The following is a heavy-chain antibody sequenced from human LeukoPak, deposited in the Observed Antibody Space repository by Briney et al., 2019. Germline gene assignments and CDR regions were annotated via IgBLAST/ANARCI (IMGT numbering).Heavy chain of an antibody. J-gene: IGHJ3*02. Sequence: PSETLSLTCTVSGGSISSYYGSWIRQPPGKGLEWIGYIYYSGSTNYNPSLKSRVTISVDTSKNQFSLKLSSVTAADTAVYYCARESEMATITCDVFDIWGQGTMVTVSS. CDR3: ARESEMATITCDVFDI. D-gene: IGHD5-24*01. CDR2: IYYSGST. V-gene: IGHV4-59*01. CDR1: GGSISSYY.